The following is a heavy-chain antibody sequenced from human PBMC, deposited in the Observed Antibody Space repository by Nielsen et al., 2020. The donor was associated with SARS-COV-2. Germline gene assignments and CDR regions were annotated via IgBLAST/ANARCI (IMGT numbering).Heavy chain of an antibody. D-gene: IGHD4-17*01. J-gene: IGHJ6*02. CDR2: ISYDGSNK. Sequence: GESLKISCAASGFTFSSYGMHWVRQAPGKGLEWVAVISYDGSNKYYADSVKGRFTISRDNSKNTLYLQMNSLRAEDTAVYYCARDQDYGPPRHYYYYGMDVWGQGTTVTVSS. CDR1: GFTFSSYG. V-gene: IGHV3-30*03. CDR3: ARDQDYGPPRHYYYYGMDV.